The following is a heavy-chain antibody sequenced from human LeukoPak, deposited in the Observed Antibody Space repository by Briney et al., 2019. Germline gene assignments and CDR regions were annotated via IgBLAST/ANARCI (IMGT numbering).Heavy chain of an antibody. CDR2: IRSKAYGGTT. CDR1: GFTFGDYA. Sequence: GGSLRLSCTASGFTFGDYAMSWVRQAPGKGLEWVGFIRSKAYGGTTEYAASVKGRFTISRDDSKSIAYLQMNSLKTEDTAVYYCTRDSPRYCSSTSCLYCMDVWGKGTTVTVSS. V-gene: IGHV3-49*04. D-gene: IGHD2-2*01. CDR3: TRDSPRYCSSTSCLYCMDV. J-gene: IGHJ6*03.